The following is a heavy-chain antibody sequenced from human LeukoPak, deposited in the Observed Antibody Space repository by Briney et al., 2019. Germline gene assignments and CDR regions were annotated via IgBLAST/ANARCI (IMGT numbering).Heavy chain of an antibody. J-gene: IGHJ6*03. CDR2: ISAYNGNT. D-gene: IGHD1-1*01. Sequence: ASVKVSCKASGYTFTSYGISWVRQAPGQGLEWMGWISAYNGNTNYAQKLQGRVTMTTDTSTSTAYMELRSLRSDDTAVYYCAREVWPGRGPYYYYMDVWGKGTTVTVSS. V-gene: IGHV1-18*01. CDR3: AREVWPGRGPYYYYMDV. CDR1: GYTFTSYG.